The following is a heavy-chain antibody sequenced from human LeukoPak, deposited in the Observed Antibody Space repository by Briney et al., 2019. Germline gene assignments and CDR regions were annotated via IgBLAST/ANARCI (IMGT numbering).Heavy chain of an antibody. J-gene: IGHJ4*02. V-gene: IGHV4-31*03. CDR3: AREPTGSYSFDF. Sequence: PSETLSLTCTVSGDSISSGGYYWSWIRQHPGKGLEWIGYIYNSGSTYYNPSLTSRVTISIDTSKKQFSLKLTSVTAADTAVYYCAREPTGSYSFDFWGQGTLVTVSS. CDR1: GDSISSGGYY. CDR2: IYNSGST. D-gene: IGHD1-26*01.